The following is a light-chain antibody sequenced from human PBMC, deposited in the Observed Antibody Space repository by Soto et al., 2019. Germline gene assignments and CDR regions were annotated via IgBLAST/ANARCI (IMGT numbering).Light chain of an antibody. CDR1: SSNIGSNY. CDR2: RNN. V-gene: IGLV1-47*01. J-gene: IGLJ3*02. CDR3: AAWDDSLSGWV. Sequence: QSVLTQPPSASGTPGQRVTISCSGSSSNIGSNYVYWYQQLPGTAPKLLIYRNNQRPSGVPDRFSGSKSGTSASLAISGLRSDDEADYYCAAWDDSLSGWVFGGVTKLTVL.